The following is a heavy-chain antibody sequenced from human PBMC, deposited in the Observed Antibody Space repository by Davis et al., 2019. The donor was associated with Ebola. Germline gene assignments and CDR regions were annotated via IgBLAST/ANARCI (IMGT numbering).Heavy chain of an antibody. Sequence: GESLKISCAASGFTFSNFWMTWVRQAPGKGLEWVANIKQDGNEKYYVDSVKGRSTISRDNAKNSLYLQMNSLRAEDTAVYYCARIYTSGWFEGEGYWGQGTLVTVSS. D-gene: IGHD6-19*01. CDR1: GFTFSNFW. CDR2: IKQDGNEK. V-gene: IGHV3-7*03. CDR3: ARIYTSGWFEGEGY. J-gene: IGHJ4*02.